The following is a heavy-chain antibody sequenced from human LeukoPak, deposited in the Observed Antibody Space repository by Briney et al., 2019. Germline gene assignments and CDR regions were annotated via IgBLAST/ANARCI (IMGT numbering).Heavy chain of an antibody. J-gene: IGHJ3*02. CDR3: VRVKDYGSESPLNDALQI. CDR2: INPNSGGT. D-gene: IGHD3-10*01. CDR1: GHTFIGYY. Sequence: ASEKVSCKASGHTFIGYYIHWVRQAPGQGLEWLAWINPNSGGTGYAQKFQGRVTMTRDTSISTAYMDLSRLRFDDTAVYYCVRVKDYGSESPLNDALQIWARGTLVTVSS. V-gene: IGHV1-2*02.